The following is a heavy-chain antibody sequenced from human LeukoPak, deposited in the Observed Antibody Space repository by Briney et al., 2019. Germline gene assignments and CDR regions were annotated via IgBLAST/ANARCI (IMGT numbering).Heavy chain of an antibody. CDR2: MNPNSGNT. V-gene: IGHV1-8*02. CDR1: GYTFTSYG. D-gene: IGHD2-2*01. CDR3: ARLYQLLIRENYGMDV. J-gene: IGHJ6*02. Sequence: ASVKVSCKASGYTFTSYGINWVRQATGQGLEWMGWMNPNSGNTGYAQKFQGRVTMTRNTSISTAYMELSSLRSEDTAVYYCARLYQLLIRENYGMDVWGQGTTVTVSS.